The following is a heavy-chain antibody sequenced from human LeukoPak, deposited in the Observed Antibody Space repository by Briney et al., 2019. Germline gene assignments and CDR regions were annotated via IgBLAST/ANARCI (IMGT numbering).Heavy chain of an antibody. CDR2: LYYSGST. V-gene: IGHV4-59*01. CDR1: GGSISSYY. D-gene: IGHD6-19*01. Sequence: SETLSLTCTVSGGSISSYYWSWIRQPPGKGLEWIGYLYYSGSTNYTPSLKSRVTISVDTSKNQFSLKLRSVTAADTAVYYCARAFVSSGVAWEYYFDYWGQGTLVTVSS. CDR3: ARAFVSSGVAWEYYFDY. J-gene: IGHJ4*02.